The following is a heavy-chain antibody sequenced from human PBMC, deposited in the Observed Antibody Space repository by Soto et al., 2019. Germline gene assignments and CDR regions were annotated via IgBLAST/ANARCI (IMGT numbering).Heavy chain of an antibody. CDR1: GFTFSGDW. V-gene: IGHV3-74*01. CDR2: ISMGGSST. D-gene: IGHD4-4*01. Sequence: GGSLRLSCAASGFTFSGDWMHWVRQGAGKGLVWVSRISMGGSSTNYADSVKGRFTISRDKSKNTLYLQMNSLRAEDTAVYYCAKSGYSNYLGNYYGMDVWAQGATVTVSS. CDR3: AKSGYSNYLGNYYGMDV. J-gene: IGHJ6*02.